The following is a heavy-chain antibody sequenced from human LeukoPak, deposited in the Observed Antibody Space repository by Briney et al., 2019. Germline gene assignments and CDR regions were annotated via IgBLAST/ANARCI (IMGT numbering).Heavy chain of an antibody. CDR1: GFTFSSYA. CDR3: AKNGGIVVVVAATNPWYFQQ. V-gene: IGHV3-23*01. Sequence: GGSLRLSCAASGFTFSSYAMSWVRQAPGKGLEWVSAISGSGGSTYYADSVKGRFTISRDNSKNTLYLQMNSLRAEDTAVYYCAKNGGIVVVVAATNPWYFQQWGQGTLVTVSS. J-gene: IGHJ1*01. CDR2: ISGSGGST. D-gene: IGHD2-15*01.